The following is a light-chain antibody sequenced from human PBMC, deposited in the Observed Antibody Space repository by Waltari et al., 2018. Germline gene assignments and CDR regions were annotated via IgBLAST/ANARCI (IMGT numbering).Light chain of an antibody. Sequence: QSALTQPASVSGSPGQSPTISCTGTSSDVGKYHLVPWYQQHPGKVPKVMIYEVTKRPSGVSNRFSGSKSGNTASLTISGLQAEDEADYYCCSYAGSGIVIFGGGTKLTVL. CDR1: SSDVGKYHL. V-gene: IGLV2-23*02. CDR3: CSYAGSGIVI. J-gene: IGLJ2*01. CDR2: EVT.